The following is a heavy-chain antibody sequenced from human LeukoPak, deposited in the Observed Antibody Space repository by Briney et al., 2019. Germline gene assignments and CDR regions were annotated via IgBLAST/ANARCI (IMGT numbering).Heavy chain of an antibody. D-gene: IGHD1-1*01. CDR2: ICHSGST. CDR1: GGSISSGDYS. CDR3: AREAGTGRIDY. J-gene: IGHJ4*02. Sequence: SETLSLTCAVSGGSISSGDYSWSWIRQLPGKGLEWIGYICHSGSTYYNPSLKSRVTISVDRSNNQFSLKLSSVTAADTAVYYCAREAGTGRIDYWGQGTLVTVSS. V-gene: IGHV4-30-2*01.